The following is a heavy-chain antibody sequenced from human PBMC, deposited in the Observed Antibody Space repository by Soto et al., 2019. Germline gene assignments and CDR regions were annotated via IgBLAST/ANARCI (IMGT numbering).Heavy chain of an antibody. CDR2: ISYDGSNK. Sequence: GGSLRLSCAASGFTFSSYGMHWVRQAPGKGLEWVAVISYDGSNKYYADSVKGRFTISRDNSKNTLYLQMNSLRAEDTAVYYCAKAAAAATEYYYYGMDVWGQGTTVTVSS. J-gene: IGHJ6*02. CDR1: GFTFSSYG. V-gene: IGHV3-30*18. CDR3: AKAAAAATEYYYYGMDV. D-gene: IGHD6-25*01.